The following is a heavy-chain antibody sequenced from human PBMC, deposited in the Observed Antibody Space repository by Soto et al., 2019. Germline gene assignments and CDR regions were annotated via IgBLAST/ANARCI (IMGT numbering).Heavy chain of an antibody. Sequence: EVQLVESGGGLVKPGGSLRLSCAASGFTFSNAWMSWVRQAPGKGLEWVGSIKSKTDGGTTDYAAPVKGRFTISRDDSKNTLYLQMNSLKTEDTAVYYCTTVDMITFGGDYSLLYDYWGQGTLVTVSS. CDR3: TTVDMITFGGDYSLLYDY. V-gene: IGHV3-15*01. D-gene: IGHD3-16*01. J-gene: IGHJ4*02. CDR2: IKSKTDGGTT. CDR1: GFTFSNAW.